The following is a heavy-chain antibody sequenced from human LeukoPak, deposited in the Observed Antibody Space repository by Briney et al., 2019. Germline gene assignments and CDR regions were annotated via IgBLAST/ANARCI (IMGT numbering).Heavy chain of an antibody. J-gene: IGHJ4*02. CDR1: GGSISSYY. V-gene: IGHV4-59*01. D-gene: IGHD6-19*01. CDR3: ARYSSGGYYFDY. CDR2: IYYSGST. Sequence: PSETLSLTCTVSGGSISSYYWSWIRHPPGKGLEWIGYIYYSGSTTYNPSLKSRVTISVDTSKNQFSLKLSSVAAADTAVYYCARYSSGGYYFDYWGQGTLATVSS.